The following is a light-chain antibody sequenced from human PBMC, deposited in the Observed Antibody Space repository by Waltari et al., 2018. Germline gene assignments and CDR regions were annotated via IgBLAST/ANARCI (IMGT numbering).Light chain of an antibody. V-gene: IGKV3-20*01. CDR2: GAS. Sequence: EIVLTQSPGTLSLSPGERATLSCGSGQTITSKFLAWYQQKPGQTPRLLLYGASSRATGIPDRFSGSGSGTDFTLTISRLEPEDVAVYYCQQYYVFPRTFGPGTKVTIK. CDR1: QTITSKF. J-gene: IGKJ1*01. CDR3: QQYYVFPRT.